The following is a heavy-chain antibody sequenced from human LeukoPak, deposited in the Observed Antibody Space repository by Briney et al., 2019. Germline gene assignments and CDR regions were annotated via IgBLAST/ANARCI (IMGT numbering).Heavy chain of an antibody. V-gene: IGHV3-23*01. CDR3: AKVAPLLRYFDWLSDYFDY. Sequence: GGSLRLSCAASGFTFSSYGMSWVRQAPGKGLEWVSAISGSGGSTYYADSVKGRFTISRDNSKNTLYLQMNSLRAEDTAVYYCAKVAPLLRYFDWLSDYFDYWGQGTLVTVSS. J-gene: IGHJ4*02. CDR1: GFTFSSYG. CDR2: ISGSGGST. D-gene: IGHD3-9*01.